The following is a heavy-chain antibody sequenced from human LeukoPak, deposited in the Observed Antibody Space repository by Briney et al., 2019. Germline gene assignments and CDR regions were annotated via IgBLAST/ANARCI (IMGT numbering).Heavy chain of an antibody. D-gene: IGHD3-10*01. V-gene: IGHV3-13*04. Sequence: AGRSLTLSCTASGFTLSSYDMHWVRQGTGKGLEWVSAIGTAGDTYYPGSVKGRFTTSRENAKNSLYLQMNSLRVGDTAVYYCARGRGWGTFDIWGQGTMVTVSS. CDR1: GFTLSSYD. CDR3: ARGRGWGTFDI. J-gene: IGHJ3*02. CDR2: IGTAGDT.